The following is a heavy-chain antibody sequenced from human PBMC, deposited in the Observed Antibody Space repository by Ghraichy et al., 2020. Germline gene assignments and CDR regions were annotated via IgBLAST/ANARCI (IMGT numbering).Heavy chain of an antibody. CDR1: GDSISSDDYS. V-gene: IGHV4-30-2*01. CDR2: IYHSGST. CDR3: ARVNFGSGGYYPNAYFDY. D-gene: IGHD3-10*01. Sequence: SETLFLTCVVSGDSISSDDYSWSWIRQPPGKGLEWIGYIYHSGSTYYNPSLKSRVTISVDRSKNQFSLRLSSVTAADTAVYYCARVNFGSGGYYPNAYFDYWGQGILVTVSS. J-gene: IGHJ4*02.